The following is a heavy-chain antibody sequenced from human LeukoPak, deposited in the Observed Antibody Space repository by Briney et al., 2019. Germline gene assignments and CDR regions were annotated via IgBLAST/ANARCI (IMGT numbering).Heavy chain of an antibody. CDR1: GFTFSSYG. D-gene: IGHD6-13*01. CDR2: IRSKANSYAT. J-gene: IGHJ4*02. V-gene: IGHV3-73*01. CDR3: TRHEAAAGTSFKDY. Sequence: PGGFLRLSCAASGFTFSSYGMHWVRQASGKGLEWVGRIRSKANSYATAYAASVKGRFTISRDDSKNTAYLQMNSLKTEDTAVYYCTRHEAAAGTSFKDYWGQGTLVTVSS.